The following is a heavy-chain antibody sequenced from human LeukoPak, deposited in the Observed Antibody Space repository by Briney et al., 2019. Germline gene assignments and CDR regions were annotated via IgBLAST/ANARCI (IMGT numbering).Heavy chain of an antibody. CDR2: ISAYNGNT. CDR3: ARDPRDIVVVPAVINFDY. Sequence: ASVKVSCKASGYTFTSYGISWVRQAPGQGLEWMGWISAYNGNTNYAQKLQGRVTMTTDTSTSTAYMELRSLRSDGTAVYYCARDPRDIVVVPAVINFDYWGQGTLVTVSP. J-gene: IGHJ4*02. CDR1: GYTFTSYG. D-gene: IGHD2-2*01. V-gene: IGHV1-18*04.